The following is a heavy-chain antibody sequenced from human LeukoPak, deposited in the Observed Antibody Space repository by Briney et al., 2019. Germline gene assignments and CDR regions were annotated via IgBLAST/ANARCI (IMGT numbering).Heavy chain of an antibody. CDR3: ARGGHYYGSVNPNAFDI. D-gene: IGHD3-10*01. J-gene: IGHJ3*02. CDR1: GGSISSSSYY. Sequence: KTSETLSLTCTVSGGSISSSSYYWGWIRQPPGKGLEWIGSIYYSGSTYYNPSLKSRITISVETDKNQFSLKLSSVTAADTAVYYCARGGHYYGSVNPNAFDIWGQGTMVTVSS. V-gene: IGHV4-39*01. CDR2: IYYSGST.